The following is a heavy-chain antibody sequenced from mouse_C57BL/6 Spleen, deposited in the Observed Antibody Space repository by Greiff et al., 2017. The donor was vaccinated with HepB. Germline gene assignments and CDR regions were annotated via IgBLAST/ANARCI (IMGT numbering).Heavy chain of an antibody. D-gene: IGHD3-3*01. CDR3: TKEGLWYFDV. CDR1: GFNIKDYY. CDR2: IDPEDGDT. J-gene: IGHJ1*03. V-gene: IGHV14-1*01. Sequence: VHVKQSGAELVRPGASVKLSCTASGFNIKDYYMHWVKQRPEQGLEWIGRIDPEDGDTEYAPKFQGKATMTADTSSNTAYLQLSSLTSEDTAVYYCTKEGLWYFDVWGTRTTVTVSS.